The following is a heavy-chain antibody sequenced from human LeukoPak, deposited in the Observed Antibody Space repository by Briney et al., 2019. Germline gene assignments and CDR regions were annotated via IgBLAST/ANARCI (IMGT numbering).Heavy chain of an antibody. CDR1: GYTFTGYY. D-gene: IGHD1-26*01. CDR2: INPNSGGT. J-gene: IGHJ6*02. V-gene: IGHV1-2*02. CDR3: AREGSYYHYYGMDV. Sequence: GASVKVSCKASGYTFTGYYMHWVRQAPGQGLEWMGWINPNSGGTNYAQKFQGRVTMTRDTSISTAYMELSRLRSDDTAVYYCAREGSYYHYYGMDVWGQGTTVTVSS.